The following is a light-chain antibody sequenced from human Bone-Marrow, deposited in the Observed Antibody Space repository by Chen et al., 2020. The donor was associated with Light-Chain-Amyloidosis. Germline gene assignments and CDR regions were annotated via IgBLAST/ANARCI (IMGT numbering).Light chain of an antibody. CDR1: ALPKQY. Sequence: SYALTQPPSVSVSPGQTARVTCSGDALPKQYAYWYQQKPGQAPVLVIYQDTERPSGIPERFSGSSSGTTVTLSISGVQAEDEADYYCQSADSSGTYWVFGGGTELTVL. CDR3: QSADSSGTYWV. V-gene: IGLV3-25*03. J-gene: IGLJ3*02. CDR2: QDT.